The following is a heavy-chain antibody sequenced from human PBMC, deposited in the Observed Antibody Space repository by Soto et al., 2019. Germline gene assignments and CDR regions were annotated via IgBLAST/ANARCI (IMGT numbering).Heavy chain of an antibody. D-gene: IGHD4-17*01. Sequence: GGSLRLSCAASGFTFSSYGMHWVRQAPGKGLEWVAVISYDGSNKYYADSVKGRFTISRDNSKNTLYLQMNSLRAEDTAVYYCAKDHGVPYYYYGMDVWGQGTTVTVSS. CDR1: GFTFSSYG. CDR3: AKDHGVPYYYYGMDV. J-gene: IGHJ6*02. CDR2: ISYDGSNK. V-gene: IGHV3-30*18.